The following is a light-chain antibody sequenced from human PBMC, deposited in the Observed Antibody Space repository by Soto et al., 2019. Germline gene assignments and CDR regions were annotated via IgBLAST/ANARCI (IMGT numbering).Light chain of an antibody. V-gene: IGKV3-11*01. CDR1: QSVADNY. CDR2: DAS. J-gene: IGKJ3*01. CDR3: QQRST. Sequence: EIVLTQSPGTLSLSPGERATLSCKASQSVADNYLAWYQQKPGQAPRLLIYDASNRATGIPARFSGSGSGTDFTLTISSLEPEDFAVYYCQQRSTFGPGTKVDIK.